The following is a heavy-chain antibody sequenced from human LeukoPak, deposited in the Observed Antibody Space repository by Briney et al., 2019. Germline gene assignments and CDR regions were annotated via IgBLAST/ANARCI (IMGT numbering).Heavy chain of an antibody. J-gene: IGHJ3*02. CDR2: IYTSGST. V-gene: IGHV4-61*02. D-gene: IGHD3-10*01. Sequence: SETLSLTCTVSGGSISSGSYYWSWVRQPAGKGLEWIGRIYTSGSTNYNPSLKSRVTISVDTSKNQFSLKLSSVTAADTAVYYCARVPTYYYAFDIWGQGTMVTVSS. CDR3: ARVPTYYYAFDI. CDR1: GGSISSGSYY.